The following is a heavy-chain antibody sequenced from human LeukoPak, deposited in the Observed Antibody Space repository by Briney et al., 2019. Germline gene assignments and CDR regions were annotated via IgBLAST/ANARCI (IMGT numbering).Heavy chain of an antibody. V-gene: IGHV1-69*13. CDR3: ARNPNLFNQLHNWFDP. CDR1: GGTFSSYA. CDR2: IIPIFGTA. D-gene: IGHD2-2*01. J-gene: IGHJ5*02. Sequence: GASVKVSCKASGGTFSSYAISWVRQAPGQGLEWMGGIIPIFGTANYAQKFQGRVTITADESTSTAYMELSSLRSEDTAVYYCARNPNLFNQLHNWFDPWGQGTLVTVSS.